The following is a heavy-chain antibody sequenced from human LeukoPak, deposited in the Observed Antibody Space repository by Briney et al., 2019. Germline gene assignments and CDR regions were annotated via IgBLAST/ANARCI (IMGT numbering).Heavy chain of an antibody. CDR1: GFTFSSYW. V-gene: IGHV3-7*01. D-gene: IGHD4-17*01. CDR2: IKQDGSEK. Sequence: GGSLRLSCAASGFTFSSYWMSWVRQAPGKGLEWVANIKQDGSEKYYVDSVKGRFTISRDNAKNSLYLQMNSLRAEDTAVYYCARDVHDYGDYTDYWGQGALVTVSS. J-gene: IGHJ4*02. CDR3: ARDVHDYGDYTDY.